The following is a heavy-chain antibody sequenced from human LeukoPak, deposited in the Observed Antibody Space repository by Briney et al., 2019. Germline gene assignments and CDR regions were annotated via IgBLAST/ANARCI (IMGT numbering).Heavy chain of an antibody. D-gene: IGHD6-13*01. J-gene: IGHJ4*02. CDR2: TYYRSKWYN. V-gene: IGHV6-1*01. CDR3: ARTLAAAGTSPLDY. CDR1: GDSVSSNSAA. Sequence: SQTLSLTCAISGDSVSSNSAAWNWIRQSPSRCLEWLGRTYYRSKWYNDYAVSVKSRITINPDTSKNQFSLQLNSVTPEDTAVYYCARTLAAAGTSPLDYWGQGTLVTVSS.